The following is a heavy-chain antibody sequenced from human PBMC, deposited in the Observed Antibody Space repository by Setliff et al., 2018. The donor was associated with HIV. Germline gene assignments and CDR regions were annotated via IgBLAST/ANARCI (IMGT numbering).Heavy chain of an antibody. V-gene: IGHV3-48*01. CDR3: AIEDGCGGHYHY. Sequence: GGSLRLSCAASGFPFSNYCMNWVRQAPGKGLQWLSYISSSGDSVYGDSMKGRITISRDKANNSLYLQIHSLTAEDTAVYYCAIEDGCGGHYHYWGQGTLVTVSS. J-gene: IGHJ4*02. CDR2: ISSSGDSV. CDR1: GFPFSNYC. D-gene: IGHD2-21*01.